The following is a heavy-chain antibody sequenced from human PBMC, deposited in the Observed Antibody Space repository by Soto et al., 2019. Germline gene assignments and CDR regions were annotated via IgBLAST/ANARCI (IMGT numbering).Heavy chain of an antibody. CDR3: ATTYHSGSYPNCLDP. CDR2: ISGIGGST. J-gene: IGHJ5*02. D-gene: IGHD1-26*01. Sequence: GGSLRLSCAASRFTFSSYAMIWVRQAPVKGLELVSAISGIGGSTYYADSVKGRFTIAGDNSRNALYLQMNSLRPEDTAVYYCATTYHSGSYPNCLDPWGQGTLVTVSA. V-gene: IGHV3-23*01. CDR1: RFTFSSYA.